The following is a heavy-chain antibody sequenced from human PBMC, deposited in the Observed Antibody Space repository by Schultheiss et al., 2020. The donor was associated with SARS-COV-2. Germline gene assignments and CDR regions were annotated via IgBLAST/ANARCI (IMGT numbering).Heavy chain of an antibody. D-gene: IGHD3-3*01. V-gene: IGHV4-59*01. J-gene: IGHJ4*02. CDR2: IYYSGST. CDR3: ARGGSTIFG. Sequence: GSLRLSCAASGFTFSSYAMSWIRQPPGKGLEWIGYIYYSGSTNYNPSLKSRVTISVDTSKNQFSLKLSSVTAADTAVYYCARGGSTIFGWGQGTLVTVSS. CDR1: GFTFSSYA.